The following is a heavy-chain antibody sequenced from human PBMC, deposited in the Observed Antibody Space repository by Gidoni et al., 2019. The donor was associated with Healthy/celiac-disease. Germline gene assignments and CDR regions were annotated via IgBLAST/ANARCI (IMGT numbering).Heavy chain of an antibody. V-gene: IGHV1-2*04. CDR2: INPTRVGT. J-gene: IGHJ4*02. Sequence: QVQLVQSGAEVKKPGASVKVSCKAYGYTFTGYYMHWFRQAPGQGLDWMGWINPTRVGTTYAQKFQAWFHMTRDTSISTAYMVLSRLGSDDTAVYYCAREGVGSLDNYYFDYWGQGTLVTVSS. CDR3: AREGVGSLDNYYFDY. D-gene: IGHD3-3*01. CDR1: GYTFTGYY.